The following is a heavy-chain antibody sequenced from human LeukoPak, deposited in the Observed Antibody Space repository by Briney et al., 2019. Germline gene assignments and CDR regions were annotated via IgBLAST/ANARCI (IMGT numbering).Heavy chain of an antibody. CDR2: SYFNGGT. D-gene: IGHD3-10*01. J-gene: IGHJ6*02. Sequence: KAAETLSLTCTVSGDSMLTDTYYWVWIRQPPRKGLEWIANSYFNGGTQYSRALTNRATMSVDTSTNQFSLRLSSVTAADTAVYYCARRSYRADVDVWGQGTTVTVSS. V-gene: IGHV4-39*01. CDR1: GDSMLTDTYY. CDR3: ARRSYRADVDV.